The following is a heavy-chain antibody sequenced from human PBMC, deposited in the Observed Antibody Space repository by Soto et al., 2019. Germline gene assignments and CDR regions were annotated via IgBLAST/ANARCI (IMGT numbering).Heavy chain of an antibody. CDR1: GFTFSSYA. CDR2: ISYDGSNK. J-gene: IGHJ6*02. D-gene: IGHD4-17*01. CDR3: ARDPYDYGDYESYYGMDV. V-gene: IGHV3-30-3*01. Sequence: GGSLRLSCAASGFTFSSYAMHWVRQAPGKGLEWVAVISYDGSNKYYADSVKGRFTISRDNSKNTLYLQMNSLRAEDTAVYYCARDPYDYGDYESYYGMDVWGQGTTVTVSS.